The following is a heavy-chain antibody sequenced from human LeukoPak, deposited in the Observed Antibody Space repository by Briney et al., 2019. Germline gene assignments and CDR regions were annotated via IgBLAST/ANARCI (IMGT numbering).Heavy chain of an antibody. CDR2: IYYSGST. V-gene: IGHV4-59*01. Sequence: PSETLSLTCTVSGGSISSYYWSWIRQPPGKGLEWIGYIYYSGSTNYNPSLKSRVTISVDTSKNQFSLKLSSVTAADMAVYYCARGQWLSHFDYWGQGTLVTVSS. J-gene: IGHJ4*02. CDR3: ARGQWLSHFDY. D-gene: IGHD6-19*01. CDR1: GGSISSYY.